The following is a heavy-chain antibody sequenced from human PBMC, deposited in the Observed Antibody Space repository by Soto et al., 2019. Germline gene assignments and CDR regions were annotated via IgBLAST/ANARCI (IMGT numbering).Heavy chain of an antibody. V-gene: IGHV4-31*03. CDR3: ARDRGYCSSTNCYGYFDY. D-gene: IGHD2-2*01. Sequence: SETLSLTYTVSGGSISSGGYYWSWVPQQPGKGLEWIGYIYNSGSTYYNPSLQSRTTISVDTSNSQFSLKLSSVTAADTALYYCARDRGYCSSTNCYGYFDYWGQGTLVTVSS. CDR2: IYNSGST. CDR1: GGSISSGGYY. J-gene: IGHJ4*02.